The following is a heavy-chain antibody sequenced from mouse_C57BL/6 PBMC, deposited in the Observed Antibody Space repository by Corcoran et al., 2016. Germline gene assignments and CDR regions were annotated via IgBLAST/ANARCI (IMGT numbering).Heavy chain of an antibody. CDR1: GYTFTDYN. V-gene: IGHV1-18*01. CDR3: ARKFPGYYGSSYWYFDV. J-gene: IGHJ1*03. D-gene: IGHD1-1*01. CDR2: INPNNGGT. Sequence: EVQLQQSGPELVKPGASVKIPCKASGYTFTDYNMDWVKQSHGKSLEWIGDINPNNGGTIYNQKFKGKATLTVDKSSSTAYMELRSLTSEDTAVYYCARKFPGYYGSSYWYFDVWGTGTTVTVSS.